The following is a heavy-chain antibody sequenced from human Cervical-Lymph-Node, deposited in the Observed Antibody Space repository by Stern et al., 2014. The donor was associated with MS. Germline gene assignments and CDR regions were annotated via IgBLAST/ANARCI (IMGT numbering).Heavy chain of an antibody. CDR2: IYYSGST. CDR3: ARTYCSSTSCYTGEYYFDY. Sequence: QVQLQESGPGLVKPSETLSLTCTVSGGSVSSGSYYWSWIRQPPGKGLEWIGYIYYSGSTNYNPSLKSRVTISVDTSKNQFSLKLSSVTAADTAVYYCARTYCSSTSCYTGEYYFDYWGQGTLVTVSS. D-gene: IGHD2-2*02. V-gene: IGHV4-61*01. CDR1: GGSVSSGSYY. J-gene: IGHJ4*02.